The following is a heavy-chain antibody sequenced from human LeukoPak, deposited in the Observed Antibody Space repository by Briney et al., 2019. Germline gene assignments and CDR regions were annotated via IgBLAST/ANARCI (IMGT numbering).Heavy chain of an antibody. CDR2: IYYSGST. CDR3: ASNTGTVFDY. CDR1: GFTFSSYS. D-gene: IGHD7-27*01. V-gene: IGHV4-59*01. Sequence: PGGSLRLSCAASGFTFSSYSMNWIRQPPGKGLEWIGYIYYSGSTEYNPSLRSRVTISLEMSKRQFSLNLTSVTAADTAVYYCASNTGTVFDYWGQGALVTVSS. J-gene: IGHJ4*02.